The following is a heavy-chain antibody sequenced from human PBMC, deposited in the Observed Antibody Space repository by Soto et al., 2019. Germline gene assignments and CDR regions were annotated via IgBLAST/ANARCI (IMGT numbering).Heavy chain of an antibody. Sequence: GESLKISCMASGYSFTSYWIGWVRQMPGKGLEWMGIIYPGDSDTRYSPSFHGHVTMSGDKYVSTAYLQWSSLKASDTAIYYCARHGALRIAAAGTKLQGVDYWGQGTLVTVSS. CDR3: ARHGALRIAAAGTKLQGVDY. J-gene: IGHJ4*02. CDR2: IYPGDSDT. V-gene: IGHV5-51*01. CDR1: GYSFTSYW. D-gene: IGHD6-13*01.